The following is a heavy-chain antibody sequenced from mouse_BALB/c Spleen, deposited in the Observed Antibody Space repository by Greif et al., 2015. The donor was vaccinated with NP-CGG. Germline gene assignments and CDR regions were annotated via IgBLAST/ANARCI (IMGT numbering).Heavy chain of an antibody. D-gene: IGHD2-14*01. CDR1: GYTFTSYY. CDR3: TRYDWYFDV. V-gene: IGHV1S81*02. J-gene: IGHJ1*01. CDR2: INPSNGGT. Sequence: QVQLKQSGAELVKPGASVKLSCMASGYTFTSYYMYWVKQRPGQGLEWIGEINPSNGGTNFNEKFKSKATLTVDKSSSTAYMQLSSLTSEDSAVYYCTRYDWYFDVWGAGTTVTVSS.